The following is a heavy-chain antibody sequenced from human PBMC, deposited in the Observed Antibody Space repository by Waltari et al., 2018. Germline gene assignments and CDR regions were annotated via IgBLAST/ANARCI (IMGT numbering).Heavy chain of an antibody. Sequence: QVQLQESGPGLVKPSETLSLTCTVSGGSISSYYWSWIRQPAGKGLEWIGRIYTSGSTNDTPSLKSRVTMSVDTSKNQFSLKLSSVTDAYTAVYYCARWANYYYYYMDVWGKGTTVTVSS. CDR1: GGSISSYY. CDR3: ARWANYYYYYMDV. CDR2: IYTSGST. V-gene: IGHV4-4*07. J-gene: IGHJ6*03.